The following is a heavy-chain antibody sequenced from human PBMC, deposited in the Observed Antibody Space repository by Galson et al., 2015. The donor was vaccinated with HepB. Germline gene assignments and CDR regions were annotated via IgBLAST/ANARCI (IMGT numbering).Heavy chain of an antibody. CDR2: ISYDGSVK. J-gene: IGHJ4*02. V-gene: IGHV3-30*18. D-gene: IGHD3-16*01. Sequence: SLRLSCAASGFTFSNYAMHWVRQPPGKGLEWVAVISYDGSVKYCADSVKGRLTSSRDNSRNTLSLQMNNLRPDGTGVYYCAKTRSGGTPEFDYWGRGTLVTVSS. CDR3: AKTRSGGTPEFDY. CDR1: GFTFSNYA.